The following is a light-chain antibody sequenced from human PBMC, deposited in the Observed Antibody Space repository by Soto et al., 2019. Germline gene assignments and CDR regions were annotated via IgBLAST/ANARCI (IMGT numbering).Light chain of an antibody. CDR2: GVS. CDR1: QSVSSNY. J-gene: IGKJ4*01. V-gene: IGKV3-20*01. CDR3: QQYFTSPLT. Sequence: EVVLTQFPGTLSLSPGESATLSCRASQSVSSNYLAWYQQKPGQAPRLLIYGVSTRATGIPDRFSGSGSGTDFSLTISRLEPEDFALYYCQQYFTSPLTFGGGTKVDIK.